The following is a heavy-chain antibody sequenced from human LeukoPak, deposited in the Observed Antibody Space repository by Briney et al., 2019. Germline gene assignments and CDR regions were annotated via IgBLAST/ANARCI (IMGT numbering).Heavy chain of an antibody. D-gene: IGHD6-13*01. Sequence: GWSLRLSCAASGLTFSSYWMSWVRQAPGAGREGVANIKQDGSEKYYVDSVKGRFNISRDNAKNSLYLQMNSLRAEDTAVYYCARPGRRSSSWYYFDYWGQGTLVTVSS. V-gene: IGHV3-7*01. CDR1: GLTFSSYW. J-gene: IGHJ4*02. CDR3: ARPGRRSSSWYYFDY. CDR2: IKQDGSEK.